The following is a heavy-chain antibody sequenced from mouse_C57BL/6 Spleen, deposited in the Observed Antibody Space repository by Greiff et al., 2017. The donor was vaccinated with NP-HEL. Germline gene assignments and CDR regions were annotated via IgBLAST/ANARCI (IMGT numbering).Heavy chain of an antibody. CDR1: GYTFTSYW. CDR2: IHPNSGST. V-gene: IGHV1-64*01. J-gene: IGHJ2*01. CDR3: AREGDYALDY. D-gene: IGHD1-1*02. Sequence: VQLQQSGAELVKPGASVKLSCKASGYTFTSYWMHWVKQRPGQGLEWIGMIHPNSGSTNYNEKFKSKATLTVDKSSSTAYMQLSSLTSEDSAVYYCAREGDYALDYWGQGTTLTVSS.